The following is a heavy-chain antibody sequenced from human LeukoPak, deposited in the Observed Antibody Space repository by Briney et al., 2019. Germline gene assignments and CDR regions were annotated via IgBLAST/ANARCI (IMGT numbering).Heavy chain of an antibody. J-gene: IGHJ3*02. CDR1: GYTFTSYD. CDR2: MNPNSGNT. V-gene: IGHV1-8*01. D-gene: IGHD1-26*01. CDR3: ATGGRWELPRPYAFEI. Sequence: ASVKVSCKASGYTFTSYDINWVRQATGQGLEWMGWMNPNSGNTGYAQKFQGRVTMTRNTSISTAYMELRSLRSDDTAVYYCATGGRWELPRPYAFEIWGQGTMVTVSS.